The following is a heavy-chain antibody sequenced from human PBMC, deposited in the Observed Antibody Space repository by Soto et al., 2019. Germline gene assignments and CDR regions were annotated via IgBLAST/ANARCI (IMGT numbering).Heavy chain of an antibody. J-gene: IGHJ4*02. CDR2: INHSGST. Sequence: QVQLQQWGAGLLKPSGTLSLTCAVYGGSFSGYYWSWIRQPPGKGLEWIGEINHSGSTNVNPCLKGRVTISVDTSKNQVSEKMTSVPGADTAVYFCARGIVLVQGDAPVKCYFDSWGQGSLVTVS. D-gene: IGHD3-3*01. V-gene: IGHV4-34*01. CDR3: ARGIVLVQGDAPVKCYFDS. CDR1: GGSFSGYY.